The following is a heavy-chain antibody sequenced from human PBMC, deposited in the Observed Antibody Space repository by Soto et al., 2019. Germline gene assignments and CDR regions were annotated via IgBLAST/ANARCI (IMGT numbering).Heavy chain of an antibody. CDR1: GFTFSSYS. CDR2: ISSSSSYI. Sequence: EVQLVESGGGLVKPGGSLRLSCAASGFTFSSYSMNWVRQAPGKGLEWVSSISSSSSYIYYADSVKGRFTISRDNAKNTLYLQMNSLRAEDTAVYYCARDGKLRGYSYGPNNYYYYYGMDVWGQGTTVTVSS. CDR3: ARDGKLRGYSYGPNNYYYYYGMDV. V-gene: IGHV3-21*01. D-gene: IGHD5-18*01. J-gene: IGHJ6*02.